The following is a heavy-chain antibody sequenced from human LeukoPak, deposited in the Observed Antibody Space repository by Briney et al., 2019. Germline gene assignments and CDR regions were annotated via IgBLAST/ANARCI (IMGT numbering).Heavy chain of an antibody. V-gene: IGHV3-30-3*02. CDR2: ISYDGSNK. J-gene: IGHJ4*02. CDR1: GFTFSSYA. CDR3: AKPQWLSGDYFDY. D-gene: IGHD5-24*01. Sequence: GGSLRLSCAASGFTFSSYAMHWVRQAPGKGLEWVAVISYDGSNKYYADSGKGRFTISRDNSKNTLYLQMNSLRAEDTAVYYCAKPQWLSGDYFDYWGQGTLVTVSS.